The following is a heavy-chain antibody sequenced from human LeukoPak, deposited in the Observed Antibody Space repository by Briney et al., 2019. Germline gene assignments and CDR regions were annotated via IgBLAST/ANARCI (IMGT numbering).Heavy chain of an antibody. CDR3: AKMGAALYYYYYGMDV. Sequence: PGGSLRLSCAASGFTFSSYAMSWVRQAPGKGLEWVSAISGSGGSTYYADSVKGRFTISRDNSKNTLYLQMNSLRADDTAVYYCAKMGAALYYYYYGMDVWGQGTTVTVSS. CDR1: GFTFSSYA. D-gene: IGHD2-15*01. V-gene: IGHV3-23*01. J-gene: IGHJ6*02. CDR2: ISGSGGST.